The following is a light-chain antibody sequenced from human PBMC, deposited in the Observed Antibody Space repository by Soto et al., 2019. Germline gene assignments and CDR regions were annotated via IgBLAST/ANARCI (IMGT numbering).Light chain of an antibody. Sequence: SYELSQPPSVSVAPGETARITCEGNNIGSKSVHWYQQKPGQAPVLVIYYDTHRHSGIPARFSGSNSGSTATLTITRVEAGYEADYYCQVWDTDSDHQVFGTGTKLTVL. CDR2: YDT. V-gene: IGLV3-21*04. J-gene: IGLJ1*01. CDR3: QVWDTDSDHQV. CDR1: NIGSKS.